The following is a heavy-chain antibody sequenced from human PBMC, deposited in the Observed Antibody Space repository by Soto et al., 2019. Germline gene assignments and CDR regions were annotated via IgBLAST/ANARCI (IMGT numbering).Heavy chain of an antibody. J-gene: IGHJ4*02. CDR1: GGSISSSSYY. V-gene: IGHV4-39*01. CDR2: IYYSGST. D-gene: IGHD6-6*01. Sequence: SETLSLTCTVSGGSISSSSYYWGWIRQPPGKGLEWIGSIYYSGSTHYNPSLKSRVTISVDTSKNQFSLKLSSVTAADTAVYYCARPGDSSSDYWCQGTLVTVSS. CDR3: ARPGDSSSDY.